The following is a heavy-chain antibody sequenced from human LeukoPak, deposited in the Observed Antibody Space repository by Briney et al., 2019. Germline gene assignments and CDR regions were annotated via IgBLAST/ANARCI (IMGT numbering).Heavy chain of an antibody. D-gene: IGHD2-2*01. CDR1: GYTFTGYY. J-gene: IGHJ4*02. V-gene: IGHV1-2*06. CDR3: ARYCSSTSCYSDY. Sequence: ASVKVSCKASGYTFTGYYMHWVRPAPGQGLEYMGRINPISGGTVYAQKFQGRVTMTRDTSITTAYMELTRLTSDDTAVYYCARYCSSTSCYSDYWGQGTLVTVSS. CDR2: INPISGGT.